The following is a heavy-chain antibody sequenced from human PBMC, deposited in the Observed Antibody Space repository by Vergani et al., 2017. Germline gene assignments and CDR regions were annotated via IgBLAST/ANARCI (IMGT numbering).Heavy chain of an antibody. V-gene: IGHV3-23*01. Sequence: EVQLLESGGGLVQPGGSLRLSCAASGFTFSSYAMSWVRQAQGKGLEWVSAISGSGGSTYYADSVKGRFTISRDNSKNTLYLQMNSLRAEDTAVYYCAKDGAAWYYFDYWGQGTLVTVSS. D-gene: IGHD2-15*01. CDR1: GFTFSSYA. CDR2: ISGSGGST. J-gene: IGHJ4*02. CDR3: AKDGAAWYYFDY.